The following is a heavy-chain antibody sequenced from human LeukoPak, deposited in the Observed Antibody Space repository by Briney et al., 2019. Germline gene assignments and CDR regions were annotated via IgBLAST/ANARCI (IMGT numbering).Heavy chain of an antibody. Sequence: QPGGSLRLSCAASGFTFSTYEMNWVRQAPGKGLEWISYISDRGASIYYADSVKGRFTISRDNAKNSLYLQMNSLRGEDTAVYYCARDSGYCDNINCHHFDYWGQGTLVTVSS. CDR3: ARDSGYCDNINCHHFDY. D-gene: IGHD3-22*01. CDR2: ISDRGASI. V-gene: IGHV3-48*03. J-gene: IGHJ4*02. CDR1: GFTFSTYE.